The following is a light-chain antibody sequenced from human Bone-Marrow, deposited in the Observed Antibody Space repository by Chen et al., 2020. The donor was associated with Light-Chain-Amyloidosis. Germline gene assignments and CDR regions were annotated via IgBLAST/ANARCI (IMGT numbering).Light chain of an antibody. CDR2: DDG. CDR1: NIGSTS. J-gene: IGLJ3*02. Sequence: SYVLTQPSPVSVAPGQMATIACGGNNIGSTSVHWYQQTPGQAPLLVVYDDGDRPSGIPARLSGSNSGNTATLTISRVEAGDEADYYCQVWDRSSDRPVFGGGTKLTVL. V-gene: IGLV3-21*02. CDR3: QVWDRSSDRPV.